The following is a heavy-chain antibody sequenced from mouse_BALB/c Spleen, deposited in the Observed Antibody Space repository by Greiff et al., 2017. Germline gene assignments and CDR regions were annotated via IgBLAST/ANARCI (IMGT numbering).Heavy chain of an antibody. CDR1: GYTFTDYE. V-gene: IGHV1-15*01. Sequence: QVQLQQSGADLVRPGASVTLSCKASGYTFTDYEMHWVKQTPVQGLEWIGAIDPETGGTAYNQKFKGKATLTADKSSSTAYMELRRLTDEDSAVCYSIPAVVATSVDYWGQGTTLTVSS. D-gene: IGHD1-1*02. J-gene: IGHJ2*01. CDR3: IPAVVATSVDY. CDR2: IDPETGGT.